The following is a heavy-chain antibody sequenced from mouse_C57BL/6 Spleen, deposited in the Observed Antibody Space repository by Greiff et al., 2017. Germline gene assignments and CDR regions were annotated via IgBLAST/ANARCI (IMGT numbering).Heavy chain of an antibody. V-gene: IGHV5-9-1*02. D-gene: IGHD6-1*01. CDR3: TRDLGRDRYFDV. CDR2: ISSGGDYI. J-gene: IGHJ1*03. Sequence: EVKLVESGEGLVKPGGSLKLSCAASGFTFSSYAMSWVRQTPEKRLEWVAYISSGGDYIYYADTVKGRFTISRDNARNTLYLQMSSLKSEDTAMYYCTRDLGRDRYFDVWGTGTTVTVSS. CDR1: GFTFSSYA.